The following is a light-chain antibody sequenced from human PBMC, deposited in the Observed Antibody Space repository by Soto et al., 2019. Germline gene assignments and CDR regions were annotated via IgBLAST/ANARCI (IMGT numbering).Light chain of an antibody. J-gene: IGKJ4*02. CDR3: QQYGSSQLLLK. CDR2: GAS. V-gene: IGKV3-20*01. Sequence: EIVLTQSPGTLSLSPGERATLSCRASQSVSSSYLAWYQQKPGQAPRLLIYGASCRATGIPDRFSGSGSGTEFYLIFRRLEHEDLAVCYCQQYGSSQLLLKFGGETKVEFK. CDR1: QSVSSSY.